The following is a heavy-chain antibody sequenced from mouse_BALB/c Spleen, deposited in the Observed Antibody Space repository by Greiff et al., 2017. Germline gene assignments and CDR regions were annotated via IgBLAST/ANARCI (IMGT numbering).Heavy chain of an antibody. Sequence: QVQLQQSGPGLVAPSQSLSITCTVSGFSLTSYDISWIRQPPGKGLEWLGVIWTGGGTNYNSAFMSRLSISKDNSKSQVFLKMNSLQTDDTAIYYCVRDGVITTPFAYWGQGTLVTVSA. D-gene: IGHD2-4*01. V-gene: IGHV2-9-2*01. J-gene: IGHJ3*01. CDR2: IWTGGGT. CDR1: GFSLTSYD. CDR3: VRDGVITTPFAY.